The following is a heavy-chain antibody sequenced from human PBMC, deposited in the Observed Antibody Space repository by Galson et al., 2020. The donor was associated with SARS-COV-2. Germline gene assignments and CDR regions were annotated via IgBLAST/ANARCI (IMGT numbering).Heavy chain of an antibody. CDR1: AFTFTKSW. CDR2: INKDGSEK. CDR3: ARGGYDSSWYWRV. J-gene: IGHJ4*02. Sequence: SCAVSAFTFTKSWMTWVRQAPGKGLEWVANINKDGSEKYYVDFVKGRFTISRDNAHNSLYLQMNSLRAEDTAVYYCARGGYDSSWYWRVWGRGTLVTVSS. V-gene: IGHV3-7*01. D-gene: IGHD3-22*01.